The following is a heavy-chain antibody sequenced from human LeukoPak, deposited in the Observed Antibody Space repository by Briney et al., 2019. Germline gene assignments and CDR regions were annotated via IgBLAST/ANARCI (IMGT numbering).Heavy chain of an antibody. CDR2: FDPEDGET. D-gene: IGHD3-10*01. CDR3: ATGRGYGSGSYFYH. V-gene: IGHV1-24*01. Sequence: ASAKVSCKVSGYTLTELSMHWVRQAPGKGLEWMGGFDPEDGETIYAQKFQGRVTMTEDTSTDTAYMELSSLRSEDTAVYYCATGRGYGSGSYFYHWGQGTLVTVSS. CDR1: GYTLTELS. J-gene: IGHJ4*02.